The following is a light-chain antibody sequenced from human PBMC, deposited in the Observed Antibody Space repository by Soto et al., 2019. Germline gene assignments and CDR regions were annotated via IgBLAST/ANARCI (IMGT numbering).Light chain of an antibody. CDR1: QSVLYSSNNKNY. CDR3: QQYDSAPLT. CDR2: CAS. V-gene: IGKV4-1*01. J-gene: IGKJ4*01. Sequence: DIVMTQSPDSLAVSLGERATINCKSSQSVLYSSNNKNYLAWYQQKPGQPPKLLIYCASTRESGVPDRFSGSGSGTDFTLTISSLQAEDVALYYCQQYDSAPLTFGGGTKVDIK.